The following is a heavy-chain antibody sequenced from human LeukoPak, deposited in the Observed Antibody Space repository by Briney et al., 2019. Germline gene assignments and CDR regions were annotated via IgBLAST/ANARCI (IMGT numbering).Heavy chain of an antibody. J-gene: IGHJ4*02. CDR1: GGSINVYY. V-gene: IGHV4-59*12. CDR3: ARGDYSSGWYGY. CDR2: ISYSGST. Sequence: SETLSLTCSVSGGSINVYYWNWIRQSPGKGLEWIGSISYSGSTNYNPSLKSRVTMSVDTSKNQFSLKLSSVTAADTAVYYCARGDYSSGWYGYWGQGTLVTVSS. D-gene: IGHD6-19*01.